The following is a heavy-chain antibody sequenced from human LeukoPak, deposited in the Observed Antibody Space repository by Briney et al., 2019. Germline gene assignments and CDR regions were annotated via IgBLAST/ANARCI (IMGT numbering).Heavy chain of an antibody. CDR2: IYYSGST. J-gene: IGHJ4*02. CDR1: GGSLSSGGSY. CDR3: ARVREIYDSSGYCPGLFDY. D-gene: IGHD3-22*01. V-gene: IGHV4-31*03. Sequence: SQTLSLTCTVSGGSLSSGGSYWSWLRQHPGTGLEWLGYIYYSGSTYYNPSLKSRVTISVDTSKNQFSLKLSSVTAADTAVYYCARVREIYDSSGYCPGLFDYWGQGTLVTVSS.